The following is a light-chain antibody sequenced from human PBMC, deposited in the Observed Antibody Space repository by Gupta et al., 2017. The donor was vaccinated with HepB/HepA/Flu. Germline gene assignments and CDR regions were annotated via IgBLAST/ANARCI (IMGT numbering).Light chain of an antibody. J-gene: IGLJ3*02. CDR3: SCYYSDIRV. Sequence: QAVVTQEPSLTVSPGGTVPLTCGSSTGVVTSGHYPYWSQQKPGQAPSTLIYDTSNKYSWTPARFSGSLLGGKAALTLSGAQTEDEDDYYCSCYYSDIRVFGGGTKLTVL. CDR1: TGVVTSGHY. CDR2: DTS. V-gene: IGLV7-46*01.